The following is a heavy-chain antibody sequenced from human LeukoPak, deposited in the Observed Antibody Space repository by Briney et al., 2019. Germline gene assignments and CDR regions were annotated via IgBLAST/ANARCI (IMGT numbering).Heavy chain of an antibody. Sequence: GGFLRLSCAASGFSVSTYGMSWVRQAPGKGLEWVSGISASGSRTYYADSVKGRFTISRDNSKNTLHLQMNSPGAADTAVYYCAKDRDGYSGARGFDCWGQGTLVTVSS. V-gene: IGHV3-23*01. CDR1: GFSVSTYG. J-gene: IGHJ4*02. CDR2: ISASGSRT. D-gene: IGHD5-12*01. CDR3: AKDRDGYSGARGFDC.